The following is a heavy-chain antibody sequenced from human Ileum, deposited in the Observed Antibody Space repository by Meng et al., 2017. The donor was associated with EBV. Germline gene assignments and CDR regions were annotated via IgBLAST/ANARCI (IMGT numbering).Heavy chain of an antibody. CDR3: AIYAVGGSGQGY. D-gene: IGHD1-26*01. J-gene: IGHJ4*02. V-gene: IGHV4-30-4*01. CDR1: GVSISSGVYH. Sequence: VQLAGPCPGLSKPSQTRSVTLGVSGVSISSGVYHWRWIRQHPGKDLEWIGCSGGTYYNPSLKSRLTISVDTSKNQFSLKLDSATAADTAVYYCAIYAVGGSGQGYWGQGTLVTVSS. CDR2: SGGT.